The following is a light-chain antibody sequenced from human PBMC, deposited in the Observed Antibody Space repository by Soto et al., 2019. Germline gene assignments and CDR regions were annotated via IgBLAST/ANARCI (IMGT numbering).Light chain of an antibody. V-gene: IGLV1-40*01. CDR2: GNS. Sequence: QSVLTQPPSVSGAPGQRVTISCTGSSSNIGAGYDVHWYQQLPGTAPKLLIYGNSNRPSGVPDRFSGSKSGTSASLAITGLQAEAEAYYYCQYYDSSLSGSVFGGGTKLTVL. CDR3: QYYDSSLSGSV. J-gene: IGLJ2*01. CDR1: SSNIGAGYD.